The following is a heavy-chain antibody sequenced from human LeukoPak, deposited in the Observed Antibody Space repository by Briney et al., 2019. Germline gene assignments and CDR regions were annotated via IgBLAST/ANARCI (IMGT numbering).Heavy chain of an antibody. Sequence: GTSLRLSCAASGFTFSSYAMHWVRQAPGKGLEWVAVISYDGSNKYYADSVKGRFTISRDNSKNTLYLQMNSLRAEDTAVYYCARERRFLDYWGQGTLVTVSS. CDR1: GFTFSSYA. V-gene: IGHV3-30-3*01. D-gene: IGHD3-3*01. CDR2: ISYDGSNK. CDR3: ARERRFLDY. J-gene: IGHJ4*02.